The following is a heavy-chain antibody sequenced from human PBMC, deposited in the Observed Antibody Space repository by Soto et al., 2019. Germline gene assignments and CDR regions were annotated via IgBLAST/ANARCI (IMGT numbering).Heavy chain of an antibody. CDR3: AKWARDSFYDPAYHHYRIAV. CDR2: ISGSGGST. J-gene: IGHJ6*02. V-gene: IGHV3-23*01. CDR1: GLTFSSYA. Sequence: GGSLRLSCAASGLTFSSYAMSWVRQAPGKGLEWVSAISGSGGSTYYADSVKGRFTISRDNSKNTLYLQMNSLRAEDTAVYYCAKWARDSFYDPAYHHYRIAVSARGSTVPGSS. D-gene: IGHD5-12*01.